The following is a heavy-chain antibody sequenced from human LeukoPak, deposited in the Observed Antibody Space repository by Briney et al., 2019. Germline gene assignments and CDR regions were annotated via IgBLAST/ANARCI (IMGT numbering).Heavy chain of an antibody. V-gene: IGHV1-69*05. CDR3: ATLWSGYSPFDY. D-gene: IGHD3-3*01. Sequence: GSSVKVSCKASGGTFSSYAISWVRQAPGQGREWMGGIIPIFGTANYAQKFQGRVTITTDESTSTAYMELSSLRSEDTAVYYCATLWSGYSPFDYRGQGTLVTVSS. CDR2: IIPIFGTA. J-gene: IGHJ4*02. CDR1: GGTFSSYA.